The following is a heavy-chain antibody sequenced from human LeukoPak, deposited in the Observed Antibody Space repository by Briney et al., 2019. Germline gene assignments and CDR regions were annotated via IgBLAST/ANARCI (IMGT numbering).Heavy chain of an antibody. J-gene: IGHJ3*02. CDR2: VSGGGGSR. Sequence: GGSLRLSCAASGFSFSDYAMIWVRQAPGKGLEWVSAVSGGGGSRFYADSVKGRFTISRDNSKNTLYLQMNSLRAEDTAVYYCAKDLIVVVDMDAFDIWGQGTMVTVSS. D-gene: IGHD3-22*01. CDR1: GFSFSDYA. V-gene: IGHV3-23*01. CDR3: AKDLIVVVDMDAFDI.